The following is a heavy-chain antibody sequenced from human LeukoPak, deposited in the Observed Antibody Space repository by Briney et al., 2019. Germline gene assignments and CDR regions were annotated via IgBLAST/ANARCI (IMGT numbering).Heavy chain of an antibody. CDR3: AKARGEWGAGTMGGLYYYYGMDV. D-gene: IGHD6-19*01. J-gene: IGHJ6*02. Sequence: GGSLKLSCAGSGFTFSDYAMSWVRQPPGKGLEWVSGISGNGVTTYYADSVKGRFTISRDNLKNTVYLQMNSLRVEDSAIYYCAKARGEWGAGTMGGLYYYYGMDVWGQGTTVTVSS. V-gene: IGHV3-23*01. CDR2: ISGNGVTT. CDR1: GFTFSDYA.